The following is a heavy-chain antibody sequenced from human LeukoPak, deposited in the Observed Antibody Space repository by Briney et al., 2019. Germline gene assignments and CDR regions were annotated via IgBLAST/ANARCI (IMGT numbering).Heavy chain of an antibody. CDR1: GGSFSGYY. CDR3: ARGGGYSGYGSDY. CDR2: INHSGST. V-gene: IGHV4-34*01. Sequence: SETLSLTRAVYGGSFSGYYWSWIRQPPGKGLEWIGEINHSGSTNYNPSLKSRVTISVDTSKNQFSLKLSSVTAADTAVYYCARGGGYSGYGSDYWGQGTLVTVSS. D-gene: IGHD5-12*01. J-gene: IGHJ4*02.